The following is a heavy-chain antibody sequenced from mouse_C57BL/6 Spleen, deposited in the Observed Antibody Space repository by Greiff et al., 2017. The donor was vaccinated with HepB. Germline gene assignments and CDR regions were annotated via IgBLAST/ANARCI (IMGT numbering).Heavy chain of an antibody. Sequence: LVESGAELVRPGASVTLSCKASGYTFTDYEMHWVKQTPVHGLEWIGAIDPETGGTAYNQKFKGQAILTADKSSSTAYMELRSLTSEDSAVYYCTRELRGYWGQGTTLTVSS. CDR2: IDPETGGT. J-gene: IGHJ2*01. V-gene: IGHV1-15*01. CDR1: GYTFTDYE. CDR3: TRELRGY. D-gene: IGHD3-2*02.